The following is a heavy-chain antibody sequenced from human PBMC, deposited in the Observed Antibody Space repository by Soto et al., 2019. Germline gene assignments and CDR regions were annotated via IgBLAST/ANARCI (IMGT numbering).Heavy chain of an antibody. J-gene: IGHJ6*02. CDR2: ISYDGSNK. CDR3: AKGGYSSGPGRYYYYGMDV. CDR1: GFTFSSYG. D-gene: IGHD6-19*01. V-gene: IGHV3-30*18. Sequence: QVQLVESGGGVVQPGRSLRLSCAASGFTFSSYGMHWVRQAPGKGLEWVAVISYDGSNKYYADSVKGRFTISRDNSKNTLYLQMNSLRAEDTAVHYCAKGGYSSGPGRYYYYGMDVWGQGTTVTVSS.